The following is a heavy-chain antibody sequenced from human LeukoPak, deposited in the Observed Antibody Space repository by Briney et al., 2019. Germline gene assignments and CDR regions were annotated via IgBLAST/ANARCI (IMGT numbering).Heavy chain of an antibody. CDR3: ARGGYDSSGYYLDKYYFDY. Sequence: GEFLKISCKGSGYSFTSYWIGWVRQMPGKGLEWMGIIYPGDSDTRYSPSFQGQVTISADKSISTAYLQWSSLKASDTAMYYCARGGYDSSGYYLDKYYFDYWGQGTLVTVSS. J-gene: IGHJ4*02. V-gene: IGHV5-51*01. CDR1: GYSFTSYW. CDR2: IYPGDSDT. D-gene: IGHD3-22*01.